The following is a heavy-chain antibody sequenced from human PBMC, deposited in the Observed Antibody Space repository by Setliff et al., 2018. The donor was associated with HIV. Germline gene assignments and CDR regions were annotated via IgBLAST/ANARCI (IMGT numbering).Heavy chain of an antibody. CDR1: GYTFTDYY. J-gene: IGHJ4*02. D-gene: IGHD3-22*01. CDR2: VDPEDGET. CDR3: ATDRVPYDSSGYYYALDY. V-gene: IGHV1-69-2*01. Sequence: ASVKVSCKVSGYTFTDYYMHWVQQAPGKGLEWMGLVDPEDGETIYAEKFQGRVTITADTSTDTAYMELSSLRSEDTAVYYCATDRVPYDSSGYYYALDYWGQGTLVTVSS.